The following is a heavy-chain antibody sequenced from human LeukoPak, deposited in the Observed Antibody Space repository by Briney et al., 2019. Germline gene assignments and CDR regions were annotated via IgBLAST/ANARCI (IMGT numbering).Heavy chain of an antibody. J-gene: IGHJ4*02. CDR2: ISYDDGSDK. D-gene: IGHD6-25*01. V-gene: IGHV3-30*09. CDR3: ARGGEAAQAAKVSIIDY. Sequence: GGSLRLSCAASGFSFSNHAMHWVRQAPGKGLEWVAVISYDDGSDKYYADSVKGRFAMSRDNSENTLSLQLDSLRPEDTAVYYCARGGEAAQAAKVSIIDYWGQGTLVTVSS. CDR1: GFSFSNHA.